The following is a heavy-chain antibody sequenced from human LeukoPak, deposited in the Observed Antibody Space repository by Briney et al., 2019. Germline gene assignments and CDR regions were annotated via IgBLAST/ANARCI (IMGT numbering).Heavy chain of an antibody. J-gene: IGHJ3*02. Sequence: SETLSLTCTVSGGSISSSSYYWGWIRQPPGKGLEWIGSIYYSGSTYYNPSLKSRVTISVDTSKNRFSLKLSSVTAADTAVYYCARGRDELLFPGHDAFDIWGQGTMVTVSS. D-gene: IGHD2-21*02. CDR1: GGSISSSSYY. CDR3: ARGRDELLFPGHDAFDI. V-gene: IGHV4-39*01. CDR2: IYYSGST.